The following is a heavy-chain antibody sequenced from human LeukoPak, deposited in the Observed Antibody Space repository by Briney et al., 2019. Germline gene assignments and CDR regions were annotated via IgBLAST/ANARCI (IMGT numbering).Heavy chain of an antibody. CDR3: ARGPYYFDY. CDR2: FYHSGST. Sequence: SETLSLTCAVSGGSISSSYWNWIRQPPGKGLEWIGYFYHSGSTNYNPSLKSRVTISVDTSKNQFSLKLSSVTAADTDVYYCARGPYYFDYWGQGSLVTVSS. CDR1: GGSISSSY. V-gene: IGHV4-59*01. J-gene: IGHJ4*02.